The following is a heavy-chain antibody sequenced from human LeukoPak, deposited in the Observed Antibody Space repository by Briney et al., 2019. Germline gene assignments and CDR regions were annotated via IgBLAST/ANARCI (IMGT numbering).Heavy chain of an antibody. CDR1: GFTFSSYR. CDR2: INSDGSST. Sequence: GGSLRLSCAASGFTFSSYRMHWVRQAPGKGLVWVSRINSDGSSTSYADSVKGRFTISRDNAKNTLYLQMKSLRAEDTAVYYCAIPFPSDSSGLYWGQGTLVTVSS. D-gene: IGHD3-22*01. V-gene: IGHV3-74*01. J-gene: IGHJ4*02. CDR3: AIPFPSDSSGLY.